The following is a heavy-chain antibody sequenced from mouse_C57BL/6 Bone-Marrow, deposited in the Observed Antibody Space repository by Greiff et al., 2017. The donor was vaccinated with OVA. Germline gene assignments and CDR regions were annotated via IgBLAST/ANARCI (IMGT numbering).Heavy chain of an antibody. CDR2: LWWDDAK. D-gene: IGHD2-3*01. V-gene: IGHV8-8*01. Sequence: QVTLKVSGPGILQPSQTLSLTCSFSGFSLSTFGMGVGWIRQPSGKGLEWLAHLWWDDAKYYNPALKSRLTISKDTSKNRVVLKIANVDTEDTATDYCARISYDGYLSGYWGQGTTLTVSS. CDR1: GFSLSTFGMG. CDR3: ARISYDGYLSGY. J-gene: IGHJ2*01.